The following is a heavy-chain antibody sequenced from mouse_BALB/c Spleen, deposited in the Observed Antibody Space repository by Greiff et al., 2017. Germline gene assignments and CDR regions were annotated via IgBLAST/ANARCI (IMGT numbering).Heavy chain of an antibody. CDR3: ARGTTSPLAY. D-gene: IGHD2-12*01. CDR2: IWSGGST. J-gene: IGHJ3*01. Sequence: VQLVESGPGLVQPSQSLSITCTVSGFSFTSYGVHWVRQSPGKGLEWLGVIWSGGSTDYNAAFISRLSISKDNSKSQVFFKMNSLQANDTAIYYCARGTTSPLAYWGQGTLVTVSA. V-gene: IGHV2-2*02. CDR1: GFSFTSYG.